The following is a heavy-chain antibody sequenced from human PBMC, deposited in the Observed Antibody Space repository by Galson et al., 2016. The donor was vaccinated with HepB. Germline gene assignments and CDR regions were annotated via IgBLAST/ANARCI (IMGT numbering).Heavy chain of an antibody. D-gene: IGHD6-19*01. Sequence: SLRLSCAASGFTFGDFAMTWVRQVPGKRLEWVSAISYTGLSSDYADSVKGRFTISRDDSENTVYLQMNSLKTDDTAVYYCIRHWNSGWFWGQGTLVSVSS. CDR1: GFTFGDFA. J-gene: IGHJ4*02. CDR2: ISYTGLSS. V-gene: IGHV3-23*01. CDR3: IRHWNSGWF.